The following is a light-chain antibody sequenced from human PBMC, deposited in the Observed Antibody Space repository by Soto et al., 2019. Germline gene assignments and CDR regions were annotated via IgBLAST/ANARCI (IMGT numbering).Light chain of an antibody. V-gene: IGKV3-20*01. J-gene: IGKJ2*01. CDR3: QQYGSSPHT. CDR2: GAS. Sequence: EIGLPQPPGTLSFSPGERATLPSRPSQSVTNGYLAWAQQKPGQPPSPRISGASSRATGIPDRFSGSGSGTDFPLTISRLEPEDFAVYHCQQYGSSPHTFGQGTELEIK. CDR1: QSVTNGY.